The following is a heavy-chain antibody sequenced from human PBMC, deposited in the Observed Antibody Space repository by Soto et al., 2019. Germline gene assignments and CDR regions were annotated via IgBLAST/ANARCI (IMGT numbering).Heavy chain of an antibody. D-gene: IGHD3-10*01. CDR1: GLRFSNYG. V-gene: IGHV3-23*01. CDR3: AKSVVDPRWVVRLSCFDS. Sequence: GRSRRLSCAASGLRFSNYGMSWVRLAPGRGLEWVSGISDDATVTDYIDSVRGRFTISRDNTKSMLFLQMDSLRTEDTAVYFCAKSVVDPRWVVRLSCFDSWGQGIQVTVSS. J-gene: IGHJ4*02. CDR2: ISDDATVT.